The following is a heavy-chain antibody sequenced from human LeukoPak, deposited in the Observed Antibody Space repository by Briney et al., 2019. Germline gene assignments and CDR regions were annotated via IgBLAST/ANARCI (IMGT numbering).Heavy chain of an antibody. CDR3: ARGGLDESYYYGSGGPFDY. J-gene: IGHJ4*02. V-gene: IGHV1-69*06. Sequence: SVKVSCKASGGTFSSYAISWVRQAPGQGLEWMGGIIPIFGTANYAQKFQGRVTITADKSTSTAYMELSSLRSEDTAVYYCARGGLDESYYYGSGGPFDYWGQGTLVTVSS. D-gene: IGHD3-10*01. CDR2: IIPIFGTA. CDR1: GGTFSSYA.